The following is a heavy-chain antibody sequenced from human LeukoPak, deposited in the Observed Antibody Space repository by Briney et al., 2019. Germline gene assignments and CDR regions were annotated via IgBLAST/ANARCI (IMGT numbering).Heavy chain of an antibody. CDR1: GYTFTGYY. J-gene: IGHJ4*02. Sequence: ASVKASCKASGYTFTGYYMHWVRQAPGQGLEWMGWINHNSGGTNYAQKFQGRVTMTRDTSINTAYMDLSRLRSNDTAVYYCAREADCSGTSCYSQFLDYWGQGTLVTVSS. V-gene: IGHV1-2*02. CDR2: INHNSGGT. CDR3: AREADCSGTSCYSQFLDY. D-gene: IGHD2-2*01.